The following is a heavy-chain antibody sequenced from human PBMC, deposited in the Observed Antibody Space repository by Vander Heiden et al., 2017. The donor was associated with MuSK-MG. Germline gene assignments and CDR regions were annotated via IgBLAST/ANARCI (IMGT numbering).Heavy chain of an antibody. J-gene: IGHJ4*02. CDR3: ARADYDFWSGYSF. CDR1: GFTFSSYW. V-gene: IGHV3-7*01. D-gene: IGHD3-3*01. Sequence: GFTFSSYWMSWVRQAPGKGLEWVANIKQDGSEKYYVDSVKGRFTISRDNAKNSLYLQMNSLRAEDTAVYYCARADYDFWSGYSFWGQGTLVTVS. CDR2: IKQDGSEK.